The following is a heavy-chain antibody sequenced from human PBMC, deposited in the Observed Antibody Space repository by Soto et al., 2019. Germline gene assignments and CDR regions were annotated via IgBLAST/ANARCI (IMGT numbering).Heavy chain of an antibody. CDR3: ARDIGYCSSTSCYQEDDY. CDR2: IIPILGIA. Sequence: QVQLVQSGAEVKKPGSSAKVSCKASGGTFSSYTISWVRQAPGQGLEWMGRIIPILGIANYAQKFQGRVTITADKSTSTAYMELSSLRSEDTAVYYCARDIGYCSSTSCYQEDDYWGQGTLVTVSS. CDR1: GGTFSSYT. J-gene: IGHJ4*02. D-gene: IGHD2-2*03. V-gene: IGHV1-69*08.